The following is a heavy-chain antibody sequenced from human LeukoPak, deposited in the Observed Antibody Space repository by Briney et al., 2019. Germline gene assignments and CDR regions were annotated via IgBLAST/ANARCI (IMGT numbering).Heavy chain of an antibody. CDR1: GFTFSSYA. Sequence: GGSLRLSCAASGFTFSSYAMSGVRQAPGKGVEWVSAISGSGGSTYYADSVKGRFTISRDNSKNTLYLQMNSLRAEDTAVYYCANTVSVLGATPPDYWGQGTLVPVSS. D-gene: IGHD1-26*01. CDR3: ANTVSVLGATPPDY. J-gene: IGHJ4*02. V-gene: IGHV3-23*01. CDR2: ISGSGGST.